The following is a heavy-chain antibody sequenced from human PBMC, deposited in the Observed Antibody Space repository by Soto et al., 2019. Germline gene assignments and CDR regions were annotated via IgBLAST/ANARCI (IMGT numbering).Heavy chain of an antibody. J-gene: IGHJ6*02. CDR2: ISYDGTKK. Sequence: QVQLVESGGGVVQPGRSLRLSCAASGFTFSTFGMHWVRQAPGKGLEWVAVISYDGTKKYYIDSVKGRFTISRDNSENTLFLQMNSLRPEDTAVYYCAKDWRYSSSPYYYYGMAVWGQGTTVTVSS. V-gene: IGHV3-30*18. CDR1: GFTFSTFG. D-gene: IGHD6-6*01. CDR3: AKDWRYSSSPYYYYGMAV.